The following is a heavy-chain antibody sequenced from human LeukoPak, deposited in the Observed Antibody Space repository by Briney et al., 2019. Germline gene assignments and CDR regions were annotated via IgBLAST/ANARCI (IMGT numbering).Heavy chain of an antibody. CDR2: IYYSGST. Sequence: PSETLSLTCTVSGGSISSSSYYWGWIRQPPGKGLEWIGSIYYSGSTYYNPSLKSRVTISVDTSKNQFSLKLSSVTAADTAVYYCARDGHYDILTGYEAFDIWGQGTMVTVSS. D-gene: IGHD3-9*01. CDR3: ARDGHYDILTGYEAFDI. V-gene: IGHV4-39*07. CDR1: GGSISSSSYY. J-gene: IGHJ3*02.